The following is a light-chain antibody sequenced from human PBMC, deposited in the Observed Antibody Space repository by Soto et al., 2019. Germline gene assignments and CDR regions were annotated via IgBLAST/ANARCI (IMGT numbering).Light chain of an antibody. CDR2: EVN. CDR3: STLSRIAHYV. CDR1: SSEVGSFNY. V-gene: IGLV2-14*01. Sequence: QSALTQPAAVSGSLGQSITISCTGYSSEVGSFNYVSWYQQHPGKAPRLIIYEVNKRPSGVSNRFSGSKSGNTASLTISGLQAEDEADYSCSTLSRIAHYVFGTGTKLTVL. J-gene: IGLJ1*01.